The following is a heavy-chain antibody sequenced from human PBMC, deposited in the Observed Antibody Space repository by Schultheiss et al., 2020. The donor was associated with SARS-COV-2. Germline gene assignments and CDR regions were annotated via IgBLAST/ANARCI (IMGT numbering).Heavy chain of an antibody. CDR1: GFTFSNYA. Sequence: GGSLRLSCAASGFTFSNYAMSWVRQAPGKGLEWVSAISGSGGSTYYADSVKGRFTISRDNSKNTLYLQMNSLRAEDTAVYYCARDLNVLRFLELGYWGQGTLVTVSS. CDR3: ARDLNVLRFLELGY. D-gene: IGHD3-3*01. J-gene: IGHJ4*02. CDR2: ISGSGGST. V-gene: IGHV3-23*01.